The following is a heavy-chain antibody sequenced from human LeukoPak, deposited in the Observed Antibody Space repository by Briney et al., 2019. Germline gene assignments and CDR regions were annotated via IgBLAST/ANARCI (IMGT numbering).Heavy chain of an antibody. CDR3: ASNYYDSSGYYYVHQPFDY. J-gene: IGHJ4*02. V-gene: IGHV1-2*06. CDR2: INPNSGGT. D-gene: IGHD3-22*01. Sequence: ASVKVSCKASGYTFTGYYMHWVRQAPGQGLEWMGRINPNSGGTNYAQKFQGRVTMTRDTSISTAYMELSRLRSDDTAVYYCASNYYDSSGYYYVHQPFDYWGQGTLVTVSS. CDR1: GYTFTGYY.